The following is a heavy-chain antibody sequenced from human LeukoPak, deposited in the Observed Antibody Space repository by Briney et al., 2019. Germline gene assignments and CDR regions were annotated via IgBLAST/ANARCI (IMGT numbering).Heavy chain of an antibody. J-gene: IGHJ5*02. Sequence: GGSLRLSCAASVFTFSSYSMNWVRQAPGKGREWVSSISSSSSYIYYADSLKGRFTISRDNAKNSLYLQMNSLRAEDTAVYYCARVDAIDYGDYEANWFDPWGQGTLVTVSS. D-gene: IGHD4-17*01. CDR3: ARVDAIDYGDYEANWFDP. V-gene: IGHV3-21*01. CDR2: ISSSSSYI. CDR1: VFTFSSYS.